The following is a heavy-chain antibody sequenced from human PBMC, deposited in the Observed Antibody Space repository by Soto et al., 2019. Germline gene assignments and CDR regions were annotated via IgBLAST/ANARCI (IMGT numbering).Heavy chain of an antibody. CDR2: ISGSGGST. CDR1: GFTFSSYA. J-gene: IGHJ4*02. Sequence: EVQLLESGGGLVQPGGSLRLPCAASGFTFSSYAMSWVRQAPGKGLEWVSAISGSGGSTYYADSVKGRFTISRDNSKNTLYLQMNSLRAEDTAVYYCAKDTPPNYDSSGYFDYWGQGTLVTVSS. D-gene: IGHD3-22*01. CDR3: AKDTPPNYDSSGYFDY. V-gene: IGHV3-23*01.